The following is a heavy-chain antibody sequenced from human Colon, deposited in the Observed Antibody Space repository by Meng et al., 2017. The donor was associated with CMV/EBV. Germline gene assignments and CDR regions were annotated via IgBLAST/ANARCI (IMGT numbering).Heavy chain of an antibody. D-gene: IGHD5-12*01. J-gene: IGHJ3*01. CDR2: VTGSGATT. Sequence: GESLKISCTASGFTFNSFALSWVRQSPGKGLQWVSAVTGSGATTYYADSVKGRFTVSRDNSKKMVYLQMSSLRPEDTALYYCAKQAVVATTGAFDVWGQGTPVTVSS. CDR1: GFTFNSFA. V-gene: IGHV3-23*01. CDR3: AKQAVVATTGAFDV.